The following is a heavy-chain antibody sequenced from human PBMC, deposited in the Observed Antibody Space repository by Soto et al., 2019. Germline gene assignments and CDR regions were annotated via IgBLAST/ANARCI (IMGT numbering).Heavy chain of an antibody. D-gene: IGHD3-10*01. V-gene: IGHV3-20*04. J-gene: IGHJ6*04. CDR3: ARDYSGSGYYYYGMDV. Sequence: PGGSLRLSCAASGFAFEDYGMQWVRQAPGKGLEWVSGIIWNGGSTDYADSVKGRFTISRDNAKNSLYLQMNRLRAEDTALYYCARDYSGSGYYYYGMDVWGKGTTVTVSS. CDR1: GFAFEDYG. CDR2: IIWNGGST.